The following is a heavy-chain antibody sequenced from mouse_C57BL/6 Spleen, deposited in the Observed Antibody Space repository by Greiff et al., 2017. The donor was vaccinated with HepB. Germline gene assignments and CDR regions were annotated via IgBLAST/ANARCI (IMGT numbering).Heavy chain of an antibody. D-gene: IGHD2-12*01. J-gene: IGHJ2*01. Sequence: QVQLQQSGAELVMPGASVKLSCKASGYTFTSYWMHWVKQRPGQGLEWIGEIDPSDSYTNYNQKFKGKSTLTVDKSSSTAYMQLSSLTSEDSAVYYCARYPWTTWGQGTTLTVSS. CDR3: ARYPWTT. CDR1: GYTFTSYW. CDR2: IDPSDSYT. V-gene: IGHV1-69*01.